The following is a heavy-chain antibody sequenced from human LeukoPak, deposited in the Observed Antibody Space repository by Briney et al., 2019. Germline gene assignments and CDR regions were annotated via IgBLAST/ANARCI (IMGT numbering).Heavy chain of an antibody. V-gene: IGHV4-61*02. J-gene: IGHJ5*02. Sequence: SETLSLTCTVSGGSISSGSYYWSWIRQPAGKGLEWIGRIYTSGSTNYNPSLKSRVTISVDTSKNHFSLKLSSVTAADTAVYYCARDPDWFDPWGQGTLVTVSS. CDR1: GGSISSGSYY. CDR3: ARDPDWFDP. CDR2: IYTSGST.